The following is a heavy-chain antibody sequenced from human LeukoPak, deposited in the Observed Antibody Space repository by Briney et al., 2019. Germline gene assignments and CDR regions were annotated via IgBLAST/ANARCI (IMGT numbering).Heavy chain of an antibody. CDR3: AKVPNYGDYGTWDS. V-gene: IGHV3-23*01. CDR1: GFTLSGYA. J-gene: IGHJ4*02. CDR2: ISGSGGST. D-gene: IGHD4-17*01. Sequence: GGSLRLSCAASGFTLSGYAMSWVRQAPGKGLEWVSSISGSGGSTYYADSVKGRFTISRDNSKNTLYLQMSSLGVDDTAVYYCAKVPNYGDYGTWDSWGQGALVTVSS.